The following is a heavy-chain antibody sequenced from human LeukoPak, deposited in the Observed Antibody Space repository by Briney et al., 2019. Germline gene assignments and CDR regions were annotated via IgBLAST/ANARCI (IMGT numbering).Heavy chain of an antibody. CDR1: GGSISSSSYY. CDR2: TYYSGST. D-gene: IGHD3-16*02. J-gene: IGHJ4*02. V-gene: IGHV4-39*01. Sequence: PSETLSLTCTVSGGSISSSSYYWGWIRQPPGKGLEWIGSTYYSGSTYYNPSLKSRVTISVDTSKNQFSLKLSSVTAADTAVYYCARQYYDYVWGSYRRPFDYWGQGTLVTVSS. CDR3: ARQYYDYVWGSYRRPFDY.